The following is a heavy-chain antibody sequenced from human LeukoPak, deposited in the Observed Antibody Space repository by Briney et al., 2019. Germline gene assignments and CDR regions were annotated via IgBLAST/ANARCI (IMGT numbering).Heavy chain of an antibody. CDR1: GFTFSSYS. CDR2: ISSSSSYI. D-gene: IGHD3-3*01. Sequence: AGGSMRLSCAASGFTFSSYSMNWVRQAPGKGLEWVSSISSSSSYIYYADSVRGRFTISRDNAKNSLYLQMNSLGAEDTAVYYCASVDDFWSGLPPVDDYWRQDTLVTVSS. CDR3: ASVDDFWSGLPPVDDY. J-gene: IGHJ4*02. V-gene: IGHV3-21*01.